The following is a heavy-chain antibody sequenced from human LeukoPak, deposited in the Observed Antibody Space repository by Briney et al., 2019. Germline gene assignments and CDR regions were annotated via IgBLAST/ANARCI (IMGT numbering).Heavy chain of an antibody. J-gene: IGHJ4*02. V-gene: IGHV3-30*02. Sequence: GGSLRLSCAASGFTFRNYGMHWVRQAPGKGLEWVTFIRYDGADEYYADSVKGRFTISRVDSKNTVFLQMNTLRVEDTAVYYCARGYTYFAYWGQGTLVTVSS. D-gene: IGHD3-16*02. CDR3: ARGYTYFAY. CDR1: GFTFRNYG. CDR2: IRYDGADE.